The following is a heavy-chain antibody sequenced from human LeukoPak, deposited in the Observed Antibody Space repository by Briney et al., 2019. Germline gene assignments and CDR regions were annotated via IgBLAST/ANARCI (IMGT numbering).Heavy chain of an antibody. CDR3: AKDLDTAMVSSGDY. D-gene: IGHD5-18*01. CDR1: GFTVSNSY. CDR2: MYNGGST. Sequence: GGSLRLSCAASGFTVSNSYMSWVRQAPGKGLEWVSVMYNGGSTFYADSVKGRFTITRDSSQNTMFLQMNTLRAEDTAVYYCAKDLDTAMVSSGDYWGQGTLVTVSS. V-gene: IGHV3-66*01. J-gene: IGHJ4*02.